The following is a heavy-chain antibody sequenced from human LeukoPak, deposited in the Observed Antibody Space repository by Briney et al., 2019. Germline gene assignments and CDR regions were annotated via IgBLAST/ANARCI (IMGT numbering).Heavy chain of an antibody. J-gene: IGHJ4*02. D-gene: IGHD2-2*01. Sequence: TGGSLRLSCAASGFTFSSYAMSWVRQAPGKGLEWVGRIKSKTDGGTTDYAAPVKGRFTISSDDSKNTLYLQMNSLKTEDTAVYYCTTYPGYCSSTSCYDYWGQGTLVTVSS. CDR1: GFTFSSYA. CDR2: IKSKTDGGTT. V-gene: IGHV3-15*01. CDR3: TTYPGYCSSTSCYDY.